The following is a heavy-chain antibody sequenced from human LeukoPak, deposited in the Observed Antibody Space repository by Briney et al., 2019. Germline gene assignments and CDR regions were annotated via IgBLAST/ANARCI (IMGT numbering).Heavy chain of an antibody. V-gene: IGHV4-59*01. J-gene: IGHJ4*02. CDR1: GGSISSYY. CDR2: IYYSGST. D-gene: IGHD2-21*02. CDR3: ARGIWYSLDY. Sequence: PSETLSLTCTVSGGSISSYYWSWIRQPPGKGLEWIGYIYYSGSTNYNPSLKSRVTISVDTSKNQFSLKLSSVTAADTAIYYCARGIWYSLDYWGQGTLVTVSS.